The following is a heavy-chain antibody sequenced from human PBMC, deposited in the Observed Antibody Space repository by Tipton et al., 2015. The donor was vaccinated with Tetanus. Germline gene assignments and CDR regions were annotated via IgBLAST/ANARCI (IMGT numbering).Heavy chain of an antibody. CDR1: GGSISSSSYY. D-gene: IGHD3-22*01. J-gene: IGHJ4*02. CDR2: IYYSGST. CDR3: ARGLMGYYYDSSGPYFDY. V-gene: IGHV4-39*01. Sequence: TLSLTCTVSGGSISSSSYYWGWIRQPPGKGLEWIGSIYYSGSTYYNPSLKSRVTISVDTSKNQFSLKLSSVTAADTAVYYCARGLMGYYYDSSGPYFDYWGQGTLVTVSS.